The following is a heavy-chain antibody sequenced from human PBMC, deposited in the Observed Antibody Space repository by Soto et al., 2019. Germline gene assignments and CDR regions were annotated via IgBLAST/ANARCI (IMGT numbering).Heavy chain of an antibody. CDR3: ARDSRGGAARRPTFYY. CDR2: IGRSGETI. D-gene: IGHD6-6*01. Sequence: GGSLRPSSVGSGFPFSSFEMNWVRQTPGKGLEWLSYIGRSGETIYYADSVKGSFTVSRDNAKSLLFLQMTGLRDEYSGIYYCARDSRGGAARRPTFYYWGRGTLVTVSS. J-gene: IGHJ4*02. V-gene: IGHV3-48*03. CDR1: GFPFSSFE.